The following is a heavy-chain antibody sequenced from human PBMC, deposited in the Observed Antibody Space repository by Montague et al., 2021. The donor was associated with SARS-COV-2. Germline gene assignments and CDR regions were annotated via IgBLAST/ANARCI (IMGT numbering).Heavy chain of an antibody. CDR3: ARDLVAGGMDV. CDR1: GGSISSYY. J-gene: IGHJ6*02. D-gene: IGHD2-8*02. Sequence: SETLSLTCTVSGGSISSYYWSWIRQPPGKGLEWIGYIYYSGSTNYNPSLKSRVTISVDTSKNQFSLKPSSVTAADTAVYYCARDLVAGGMDVWGQGTTVTVSS. V-gene: IGHV4-59*01. CDR2: IYYSGST.